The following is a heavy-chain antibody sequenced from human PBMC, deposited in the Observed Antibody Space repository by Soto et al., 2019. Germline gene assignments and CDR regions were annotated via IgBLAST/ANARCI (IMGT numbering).Heavy chain of an antibody. D-gene: IGHD3-10*01. CDR3: ASWGYYGSGSLPIHAYYYYAMDV. J-gene: IGHJ6*02. Sequence: SVKVSCKASGGTFSSYAISWVRQAPGQGLEWMGGIIPIFGTANYAQKFQGRVTITADKSTSTAYMELSSLRSEDTAVYYCASWGYYGSGSLPIHAYYYYAMDVWG. V-gene: IGHV1-69*06. CDR2: IIPIFGTA. CDR1: GGTFSSYA.